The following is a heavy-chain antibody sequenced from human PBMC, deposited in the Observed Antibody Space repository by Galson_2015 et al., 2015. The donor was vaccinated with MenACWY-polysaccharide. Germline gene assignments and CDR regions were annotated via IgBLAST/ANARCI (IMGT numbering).Heavy chain of an antibody. CDR1: GYTFTSYA. V-gene: IGHV7-4-1*02. D-gene: IGHD1-14*01. J-gene: IGHJ1*01. Sequence: SVKVSCKASGYTFTSYAMNWVRQAPGQGLEWMGWINTNTGNPTYAQGFTGRFVFSLDTSVSTAYLQISSLKAEDTAVYYCARGPTGGFPDGYFQHWGQGTLVTVSS. CDR3: ARGPTGGFPDGYFQH. CDR2: INTNTGNP.